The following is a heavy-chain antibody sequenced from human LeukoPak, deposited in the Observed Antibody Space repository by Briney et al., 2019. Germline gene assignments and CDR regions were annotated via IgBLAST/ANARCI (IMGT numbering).Heavy chain of an antibody. J-gene: IGHJ5*01. V-gene: IGHV3-11*05. CDR3: VRVARLVDS. CDR1: GFTFSDYY. Sequence: GGSLRLSCAASGFTFSDYYMNWIRQAPGKGLEWVPYISGSSSDTNYADSVKGRFTISRDNAKNSLYLQMNSLRAEDTAVYYCVRVARLVDSWGQGTLVTVSS. CDR2: ISGSSSDT.